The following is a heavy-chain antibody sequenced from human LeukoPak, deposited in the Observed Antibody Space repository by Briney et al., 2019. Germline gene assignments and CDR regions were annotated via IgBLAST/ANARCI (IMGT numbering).Heavy chain of an antibody. V-gene: IGHV3-33*01. CDR3: ARDYGLSIAAAGRVYYYGMDV. CDR2: IWYDGSNK. J-gene: IGHJ6*02. D-gene: IGHD6-13*01. CDR1: GFTFSSYG. Sequence: GGSLRLSCAASGFTFSSYGMHWVRQAPGKGLEWVAVIWYDGSNKYYADSVKGRFTISRDNSKNTLYLQMNSLRAEDTAVYYCARDYGLSIAAAGRVYYYGMDVWGQGTTVTVSS.